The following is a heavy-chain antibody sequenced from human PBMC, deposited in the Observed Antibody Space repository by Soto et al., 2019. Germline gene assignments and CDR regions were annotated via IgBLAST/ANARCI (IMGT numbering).Heavy chain of an antibody. CDR2: VYTSGGT. D-gene: IGHD3-3*01. CDR3: ARGVGEWSINWFDP. CDR1: GGSMSSYY. V-gene: IGHV4-4*07. Sequence: PSETLSLTCTVSGGSMSSYYWTWIRQPAGKGLEWIGRVYTSGGTHYNPSLKSRVTISVDTSKNEFSLKLSSVTAADTAVYYCARGVGEWSINWFDPWGQGTLVTVSS. J-gene: IGHJ5*02.